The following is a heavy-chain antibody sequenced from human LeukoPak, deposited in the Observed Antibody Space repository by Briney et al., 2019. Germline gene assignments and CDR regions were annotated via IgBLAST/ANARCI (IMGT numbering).Heavy chain of an antibody. V-gene: IGHV1-8*01. D-gene: IGHD6-19*01. CDR2: MNPNSGNT. CDR1: GYTFTSYD. CDR3: ARGIIAVANDYYYYYGMDV. J-gene: IGHJ6*02. Sequence: ASVKVSCKASGYTFTSYDINWVRQATGQGLEWMGWMNPNSGNTGYAQKFQGRVTMTRNTSISTAYMELSSLRSEDTALYYCARGIIAVANDYYYYYGMDVWGQGTTVTVSS.